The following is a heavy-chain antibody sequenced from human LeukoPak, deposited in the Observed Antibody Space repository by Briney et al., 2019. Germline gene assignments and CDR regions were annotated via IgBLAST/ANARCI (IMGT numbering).Heavy chain of an antibody. Sequence: SETLSLTCTVSGGSISSYYWSWIRQPPGKGLEWIGYIHYSGSTDYNPSLKSRVTISIDTSKTQFSLILSSVTAAETAVYYCARGARGYSYGPYDYWGQGTLATVSS. D-gene: IGHD5-18*01. CDR1: GGSISSYY. J-gene: IGHJ4*02. CDR3: ARGARGYSYGPYDY. V-gene: IGHV4-59*01. CDR2: IHYSGST.